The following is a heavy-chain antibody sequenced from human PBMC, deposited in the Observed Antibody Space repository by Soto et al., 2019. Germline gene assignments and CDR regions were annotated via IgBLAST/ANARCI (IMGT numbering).Heavy chain of an antibody. CDR1: GGTFSSYA. J-gene: IGHJ4*02. V-gene: IGHV1-69*13. CDR3: ARDHYSVDTAYAYFDY. Sequence: SVKVSCKASGGTFSSYAISWVRQAPGQGLEWMGGIIPIFGTANYAQKFQGRVTITADESTSTAYMELSSLRSEDTAVYYCARDHYSVDTAYAYFDYWGQGTLVTVSS. D-gene: IGHD5-18*01. CDR2: IIPIFGTA.